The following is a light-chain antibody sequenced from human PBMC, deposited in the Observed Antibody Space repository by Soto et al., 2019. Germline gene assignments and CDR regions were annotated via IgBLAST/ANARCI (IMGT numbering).Light chain of an antibody. CDR1: HSIGTW. CDR2: DAS. V-gene: IGKV1-5*01. J-gene: IGKJ2*01. CDR3: HQYKSYTPYT. Sequence: DIQMTQSPSALSASLGDRVTITCRASHSIGTWLALYQQRPGKAPKLLIYDASSLGSGVPSRFSGGGSGTEFTLTISSLQPDDFGTYYCHQYKSYTPYTIGQGTKVEIK.